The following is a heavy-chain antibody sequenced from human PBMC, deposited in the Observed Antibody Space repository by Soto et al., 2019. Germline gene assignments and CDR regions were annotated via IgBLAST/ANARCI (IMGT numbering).Heavy chain of an antibody. Sequence: QVQLVQSGAEVKKPGASVKVSCKASGYTFTSYYMHWVRQAPGQGLEWMGIINPSGGSTSYAQKYQGRVTMTRDTSTSTVYMELSSLRSEDTAVYYCARDLECSGGSCPYYYGMDVWGQGTTVTVSS. J-gene: IGHJ6*02. CDR3: ARDLECSGGSCPYYYGMDV. V-gene: IGHV1-46*01. D-gene: IGHD2-15*01. CDR1: GYTFTSYY. CDR2: INPSGGST.